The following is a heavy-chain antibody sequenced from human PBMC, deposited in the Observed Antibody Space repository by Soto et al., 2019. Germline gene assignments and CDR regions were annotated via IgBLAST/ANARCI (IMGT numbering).Heavy chain of an antibody. CDR2: MNPNSGNT. Sequence: ASVKVSCKASGYSFTSYDINWGRQAAGQGLEWMGWMNPNSGNTAYAQRFQGRVSMTRNTSITTAYMELSSLRSEDTAVYYCATSPPRVERSGYAGGWFDTWGQGTLVTVSS. D-gene: IGHD5-12*01. V-gene: IGHV1-8*02. J-gene: IGHJ5*02. CDR1: GYSFTSYD. CDR3: ATSPPRVERSGYAGGWFDT.